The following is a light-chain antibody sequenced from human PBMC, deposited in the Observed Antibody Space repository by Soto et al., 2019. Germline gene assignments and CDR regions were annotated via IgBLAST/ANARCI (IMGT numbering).Light chain of an antibody. Sequence: QSALTQPASVSGSPGQSIAISCTGTDSDVGGYNYVSWYQHHPGNAPKVMIYNVSYRPSGVSNRFSGSKSGNTASLTISGLQAEDEADYYCSSYTSSSTLVVFGGGTKVTVL. CDR3: SSYTSSSTLVV. V-gene: IGLV2-14*03. J-gene: IGLJ2*01. CDR2: NVS. CDR1: DSDVGGYNY.